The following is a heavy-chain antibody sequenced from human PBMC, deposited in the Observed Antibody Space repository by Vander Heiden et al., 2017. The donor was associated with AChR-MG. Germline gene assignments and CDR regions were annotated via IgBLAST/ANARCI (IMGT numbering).Heavy chain of an antibody. CDR2: ISYDGSNK. V-gene: IGHV3-30*18. CDR3: AKDYCSSTSCYILPI. Sequence: QVQLVESGGGVVQPGRSLRLSCAASAFTFRGYGRQWVRQAPGKGLEWVAVISYDGSNKYYADSVKGRFTISRDNSKNTLYLQMNSLRAEDTAVYYCAKDYCSSTSCYILPIWGQGTLVTVSS. CDR1: AFTFRGYG. D-gene: IGHD2-2*02. J-gene: IGHJ4*02.